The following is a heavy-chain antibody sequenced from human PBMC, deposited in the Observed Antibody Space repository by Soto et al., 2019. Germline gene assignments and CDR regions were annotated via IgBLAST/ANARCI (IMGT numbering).Heavy chain of an antibody. CDR3: AKALPLAASKDGDYPMGVLLDAFDI. Sequence: GGSLRLSCAASGFTFSSYAMSWVRQAPGKGLEWVSAISGSGGSTYYADSVKGRFTISRDNSKNTLYLQMNSLRAEDTAVYYCAKALPLAASKDGDYPMGVLLDAFDIWGQGTMVTVSS. CDR2: ISGSGGST. V-gene: IGHV3-23*01. D-gene: IGHD4-17*01. J-gene: IGHJ3*02. CDR1: GFTFSSYA.